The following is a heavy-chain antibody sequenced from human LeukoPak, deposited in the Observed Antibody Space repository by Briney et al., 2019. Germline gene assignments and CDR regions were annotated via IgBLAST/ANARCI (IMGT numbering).Heavy chain of an antibody. D-gene: IGHD3-22*01. CDR2: IYYSGST. J-gene: IGHJ4*02. V-gene: IGHV4-39*01. CDR1: GDSISTSSYY. CDR3: ARSYYYDYRQIDY. Sequence: SETLSLTCTVSGDSISTSSYYRGWIRQPPGKGLEWLGSIYYSGSTYYNPSLKSRVTISVDTSKNQFSLNLYSVTAADTAVFYCARSYYYDYRQIDYWGQGTLVTVSS.